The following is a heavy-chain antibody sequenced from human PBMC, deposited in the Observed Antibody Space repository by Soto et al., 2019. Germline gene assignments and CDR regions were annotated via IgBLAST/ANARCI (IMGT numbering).Heavy chain of an antibody. Sequence: GGSLRLSCAASGFTVSSNYMSWVRQAPGKGLEWVSVIYSGGSTYYADSVKGRFTISRDNSKNTLYLQMNNLRAEGSAIYYCAITTSTVSYWFDPWGPGTQVTVSS. CDR1: GFTVSSNY. CDR2: IYSGGST. V-gene: IGHV3-53*01. D-gene: IGHD4-4*01. CDR3: AITTSTVSYWFDP. J-gene: IGHJ5*02.